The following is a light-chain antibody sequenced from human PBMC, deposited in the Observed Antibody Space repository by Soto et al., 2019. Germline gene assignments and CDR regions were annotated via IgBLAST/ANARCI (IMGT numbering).Light chain of an antibody. CDR1: QSVSSSY. CDR2: GVY. Sequence: VLTQSPGTLSLSPGESATLSCRDSQSVSSSYLAWYQQKPGQAPRLLIYGVYTRAPGIPARFSGSGSGTELNLTISRLQSEDFALYYCQKYNDWPLTCGQGTKVDIK. J-gene: IGKJ1*01. V-gene: IGKV3D-15*01. CDR3: QKYNDWPLT.